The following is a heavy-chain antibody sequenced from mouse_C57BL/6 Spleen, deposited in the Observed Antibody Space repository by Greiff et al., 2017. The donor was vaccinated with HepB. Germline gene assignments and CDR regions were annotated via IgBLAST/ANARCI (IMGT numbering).Heavy chain of an antibody. CDR1: GYTFTSYW. Sequence: QVQLQQPGAELVMPGASVKLSCKASGYTFTSYWMHWVKQRPGQGLEWIGEIDPSDSYPNYNQKFKGKSTLTVDKSSRTAYMQLSSLTSEDSAVYYCARWGYGSSYWGQGTTLTVSS. D-gene: IGHD1-1*01. V-gene: IGHV1-69*01. CDR3: ARWGYGSSY. CDR2: IDPSDSYP. J-gene: IGHJ2*01.